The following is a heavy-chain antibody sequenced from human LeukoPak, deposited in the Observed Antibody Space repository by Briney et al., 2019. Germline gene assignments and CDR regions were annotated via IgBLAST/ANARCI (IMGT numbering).Heavy chain of an antibody. CDR3: ARGDSMIVVVKGFDS. CDR2: ISTNGGST. CDR1: GFTFSSYG. Sequence: GRSLRLSCAASGFTFSSYGMHWVRQAPGKGLEYVSAISTNGGSTYYANSVKGRFTISRDNSKNTLYLQMGSLRAEDMAMYYCARGDSMIVVVKGFDSWGQGTLVTVSS. D-gene: IGHD3-22*01. J-gene: IGHJ4*02. V-gene: IGHV3-64*01.